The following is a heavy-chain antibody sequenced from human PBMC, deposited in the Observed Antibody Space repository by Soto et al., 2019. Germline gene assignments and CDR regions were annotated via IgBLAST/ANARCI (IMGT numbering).Heavy chain of an antibody. V-gene: IGHV3-48*01. J-gene: IGHJ4*02. CDR1: GFTFSSYS. D-gene: IGHD6-25*01. CDR2: ISSSSSTI. Sequence: GGSLRLSCAASGFTFSSYSMNWVRQAPGKGLEWVSYISSSSSTIYYADSVKGRFTISRDNAKNSLYLQMNSLGAEDTAVYYCARAGAYSSVDYWGQGTLVTVSS. CDR3: ARAGAYSSVDY.